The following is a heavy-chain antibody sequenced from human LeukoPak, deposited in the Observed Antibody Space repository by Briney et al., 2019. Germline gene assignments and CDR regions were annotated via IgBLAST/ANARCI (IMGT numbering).Heavy chain of an antibody. D-gene: IGHD6-13*01. V-gene: IGHV3-33*01. J-gene: IGHJ6*02. Sequence: PGRSLRLSCAASGFTFSSYGMHWVRHAPGKGLGWVGVIWYDGSNKYYADSVKGRFTISRDNSKNTLYLQMNSLRAEDTAVYYCARDPHPYSSSFGYYYYYGMDVWGQGTTVTVSS. CDR3: ARDPHPYSSSFGYYYYYGMDV. CDR1: GFTFSSYG. CDR2: IWYDGSNK.